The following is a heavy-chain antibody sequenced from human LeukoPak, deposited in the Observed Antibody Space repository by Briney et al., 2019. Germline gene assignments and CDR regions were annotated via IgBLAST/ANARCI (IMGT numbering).Heavy chain of an antibody. CDR1: GFTFSSYS. CDR3: AREGCSGGSCYQIFDY. Sequence: GGSLRLSCAASGFTFSSYSMNWVRQAPGKGLEWVSYISSSSSTIYYADSVKGRFTISRDNAKSSLYLQMNSLRDEDTAVYYCAREGCSGGSCYQIFDYWGQGTLVTVSS. J-gene: IGHJ4*02. V-gene: IGHV3-48*02. CDR2: ISSSSSTI. D-gene: IGHD2-15*01.